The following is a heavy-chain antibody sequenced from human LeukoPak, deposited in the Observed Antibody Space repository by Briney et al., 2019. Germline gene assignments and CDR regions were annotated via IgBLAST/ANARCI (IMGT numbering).Heavy chain of an antibody. CDR3: AREASGNYYVFDS. D-gene: IGHD1-26*01. J-gene: IGHJ4*02. V-gene: IGHV3-11*04. Sequence: PGGSLRLSCAASGFSFSNYYMSCIRQAPGKGLEWVSYITNSGSSTHYADAVKGRFTISRDNVKKSVHLHMTSLRAEDTGVYYCAREASGNYYVFDSWGQGTLVTVSS. CDR2: ITNSGSST. CDR1: GFSFSNYY.